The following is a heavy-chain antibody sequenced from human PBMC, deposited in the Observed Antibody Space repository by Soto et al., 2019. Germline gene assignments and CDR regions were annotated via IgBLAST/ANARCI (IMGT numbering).Heavy chain of an antibody. J-gene: IGHJ4*02. V-gene: IGHV1-3*01. CDR1: GYTFTSYA. CDR3: GGTAGVYRDGYNDY. CDR2: INAGNGNT. D-gene: IGHD5-18*01. Sequence: ASVKVSCKASGYTFTSYAMHWVRQAPGQRLEWMGWINAGNGNTKYSQKFQGRVTITRDTSASTAYMELSSLRSEDTAVYYCGGTAGVYRDGYNDYWGQGTLVTVSS.